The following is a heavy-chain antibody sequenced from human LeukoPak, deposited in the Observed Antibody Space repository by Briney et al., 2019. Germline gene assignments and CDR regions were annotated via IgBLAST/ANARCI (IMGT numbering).Heavy chain of an antibody. J-gene: IGHJ6*02. D-gene: IGHD4-17*01. Sequence: GGSLRLSCAASGFTVSSNYMSWVRQAPGKGLEWVSVIYSGGSTYYADSVKGRFTISRDNSKNTLYLQMNSLRAEDTAAYYCARGAVTTNYYYGMDVWGQGTTVTVSS. V-gene: IGHV3-53*01. CDR2: IYSGGST. CDR1: GFTVSSNY. CDR3: ARGAVTTNYYYGMDV.